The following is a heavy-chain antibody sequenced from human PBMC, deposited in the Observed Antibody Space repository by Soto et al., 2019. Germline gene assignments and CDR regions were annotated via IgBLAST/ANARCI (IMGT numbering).Heavy chain of an antibody. J-gene: IGHJ6*02. D-gene: IGHD3-10*01. V-gene: IGHV1-8*01. Sequence: ASVKVSCKASGYTFTSYDINWVRQATGQGLEWMGWMNPNSGNTGYAQKFQGRVTMTRNTSISTAYMELSSLRSEDTAVYYCARGGLWFGELLSDYYYGMDVWGQGTTVTVSS. CDR3: ARGGLWFGELLSDYYYGMDV. CDR2: MNPNSGNT. CDR1: GYTFTSYD.